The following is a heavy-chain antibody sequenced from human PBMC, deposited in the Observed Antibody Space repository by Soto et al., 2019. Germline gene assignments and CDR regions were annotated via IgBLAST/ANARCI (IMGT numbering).Heavy chain of an antibody. CDR2: TSYYGSNK. CDR1: GFTFRSYV. V-gene: IGHV3-30*19. Sequence: QVQLVESGGGVVQPGTSLRVSCVGSGFTFRSYVIHWVRQAPGKGLEWVALTSYYGSNKYYGDSVRGRFTISRDNSRNTVDLQMDSLRVEDTALYYCARWGTTGGLDVWGQGTLVSVSS. D-gene: IGHD3-16*01. J-gene: IGHJ1*01. CDR3: ARWGTTGGLDV.